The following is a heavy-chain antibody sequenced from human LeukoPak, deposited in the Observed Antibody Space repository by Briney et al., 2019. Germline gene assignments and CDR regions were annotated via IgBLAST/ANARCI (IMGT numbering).Heavy chain of an antibody. CDR1: GGSISSGDYY. V-gene: IGHV4-30-4*01. J-gene: IGHJ4*02. CDR2: IYYSGST. CDR3: ARGVTTVTTDY. Sequence: SETLSLTCTVSGGSISSGDYYWSWIRQPPGKGLEWIGYIYYSGSTYYNPSLKSRVTISVDTSKNQFSLKLSSVTAADTAVYYCARGVTTVTTDYWGQGTLVTVSS. D-gene: IGHD4-17*01.